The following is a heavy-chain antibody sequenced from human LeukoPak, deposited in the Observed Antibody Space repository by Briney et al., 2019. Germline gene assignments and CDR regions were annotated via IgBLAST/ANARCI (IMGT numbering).Heavy chain of an antibody. V-gene: IGHV4-39*01. CDR2: IYYSGST. D-gene: IGHD2-8*02. J-gene: IGHJ4*02. CDR3: ARHSLSWYYFDY. CDR1: GGSISSSSYY. Sequence: SETLSLTCTVSGGSISSSSYYWGWIRQPPGKGLEWIGSIYYSGSTYYNPSLKSRVTISVDTSKNQLSLKLSSVTAADTAVYYCARHSLSWYYFDYWGQGTLVTVSS.